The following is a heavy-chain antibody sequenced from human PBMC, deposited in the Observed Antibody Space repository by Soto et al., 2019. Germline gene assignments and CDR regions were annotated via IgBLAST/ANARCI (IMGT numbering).Heavy chain of an antibody. Sequence: QVQLVQSGAEVKKPGSSVKVSCKASGGTFSSYAISWVRQAPGQGLEWMGGIIPIFGTANYAQKFQGRVTITADESTSTVYMELSSLRSEDTAVYYCARDSTASSSGLDNWFDPWGQGTLVTVSS. J-gene: IGHJ5*02. D-gene: IGHD6-6*01. CDR2: IIPIFGTA. V-gene: IGHV1-69*01. CDR1: GGTFSSYA. CDR3: ARDSTASSSGLDNWFDP.